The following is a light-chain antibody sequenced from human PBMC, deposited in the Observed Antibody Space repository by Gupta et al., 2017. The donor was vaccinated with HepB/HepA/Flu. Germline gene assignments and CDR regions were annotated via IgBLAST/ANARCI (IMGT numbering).Light chain of an antibody. Sequence: QPVLTQPPSASCPPGLRVAIACSGSSSTVVRDNVYWYRQLPGTAPKLLIYNDDRRHSGVPDRLSGSKSGTSAAVTIXGXRYEDEXDYYCAAWDTSKSAYVFGTGTWVTVL. V-gene: IGLV1-47*02. J-gene: IGLJ1*01. CDR1: SSTVVRDN. CDR3: AAWDTSKSAYV. CDR2: NDD.